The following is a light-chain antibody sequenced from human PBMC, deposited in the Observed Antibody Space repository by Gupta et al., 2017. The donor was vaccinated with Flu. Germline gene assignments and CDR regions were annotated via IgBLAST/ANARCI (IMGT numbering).Light chain of an antibody. CDR3: QQYYITPYT. CDR2: SAS. V-gene: IGKV4-1*01. Sequence: NYKASQTIRYSYNIKNYLTWYQQKPGQAPKLLIYSASTLECGVPYRFSGSGSGTDFTLTISSLQPEDVAVYSCQQYYITPYTFGQGTKVEIK. CDR1: QTIRYSYNIKNY. J-gene: IGKJ2*01.